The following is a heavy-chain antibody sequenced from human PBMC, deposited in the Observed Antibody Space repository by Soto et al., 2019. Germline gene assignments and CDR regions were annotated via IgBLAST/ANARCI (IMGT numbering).Heavy chain of an antibody. CDR2: ITPVFGII. CDR3: AGGRIVVAGSSAYYSMDV. D-gene: IGHD6-19*01. CDR1: GGNPSNSA. J-gene: IGHJ6*02. Sequence: QVHLLLQSGAAVKKPGSSVKVACKASGGNPSNSAISWVRQAPGQGLEWMGGITPVFGIISHAQNFQGRVTITADESTSTAYMELSSLRSEDTAVYFCAGGRIVVAGSSAYYSMDVWGQGTTVTVSS. V-gene: IGHV1-69*01.